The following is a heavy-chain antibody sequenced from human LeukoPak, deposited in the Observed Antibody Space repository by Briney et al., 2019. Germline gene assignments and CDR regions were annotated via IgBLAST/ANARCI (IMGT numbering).Heavy chain of an antibody. CDR1: GGSISSSSYY. J-gene: IGHJ6*03. V-gene: IGHV4-39*01. CDR3: ARLNHGWYRLLDYYYYMDV. D-gene: IGHD6-19*01. Sequence: SETLSLTCTVSGGSISSSSYYWGWIRQPPGKGLEWIGNIYYSGSTYYNPSLKSRVTISVDMSKNQFSLKLSSVTAADTAVYYCARLNHGWYRLLDYYYYMDVWGKGTTVTVSS. CDR2: IYYSGST.